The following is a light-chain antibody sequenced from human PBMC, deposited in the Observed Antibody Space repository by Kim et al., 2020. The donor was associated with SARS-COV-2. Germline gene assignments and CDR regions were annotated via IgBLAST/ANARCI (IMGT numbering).Light chain of an antibody. CDR2: DVI. J-gene: IGLJ2*01. Sequence: TRTSTGSSIDVVYYYHVSCHQQYPAKAPKIILYDVIQRPSGVSNPFSGSNSANTASLTISLLQADDEADYYFSSYTSTNTLVFGGGTQLTVL. CDR1: SIDVVYYYH. V-gene: IGLV2-14*04. CDR3: SSYTSTNTLV.